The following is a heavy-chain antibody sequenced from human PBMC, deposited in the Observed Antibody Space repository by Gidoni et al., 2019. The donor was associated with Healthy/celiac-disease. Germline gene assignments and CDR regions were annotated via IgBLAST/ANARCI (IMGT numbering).Heavy chain of an antibody. J-gene: IGHJ4*02. D-gene: IGHD4-17*01. V-gene: IGHV3-23*01. CDR2: ISGSGGST. Sequence: EVQLLESGGGLVQPGGSLRLSCAASGFTFSSDAMSWVRQAPGKGLEWVSAISGSGGSTYYADSVKGRFTISRDNSKNTLYLQMNSLRAEDTAVYYCAKVFMDGDYGDDYWGQGTLVTVSS. CDR1: GFTFSSDA. CDR3: AKVFMDGDYGDDY.